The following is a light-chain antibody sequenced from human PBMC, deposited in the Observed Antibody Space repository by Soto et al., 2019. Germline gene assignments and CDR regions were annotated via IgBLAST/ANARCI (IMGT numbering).Light chain of an antibody. CDR3: QSYDSSLSVYVV. V-gene: IGLV1-40*01. CDR2: GNS. Sequence: QSVLTQPPSVSGALGQGVTISCTGSSSNIGAGYDVHWYQQLPGRAPKVRIYGNSNRPSGVPDRFSGSKSVTSASLAITGLQAEDEADYYCQSYDSSLSVYVVFGGGTKLTVL. CDR1: SSNIGAGYD. J-gene: IGLJ2*01.